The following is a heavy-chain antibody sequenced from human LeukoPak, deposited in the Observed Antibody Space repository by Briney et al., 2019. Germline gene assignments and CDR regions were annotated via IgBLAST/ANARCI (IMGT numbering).Heavy chain of an antibody. CDR3: YSGGNFEAFDI. J-gene: IGHJ3*02. V-gene: IGHV4-39*01. Sequence: SETVPLTCSVSGGSINGSGFYWGWLRQPPGNGLEWIGSIYYSGSTHYNPSLKSRVTISADTSKNQFSLRFNSVTAADTAVYFCYSGGNFEAFDIWGQGTMVTVSS. D-gene: IGHD4-23*01. CDR2: IYYSGST. CDR1: GGSINGSGFY.